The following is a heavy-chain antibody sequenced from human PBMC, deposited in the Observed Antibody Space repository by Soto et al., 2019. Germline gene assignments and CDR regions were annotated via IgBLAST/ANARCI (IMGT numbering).Heavy chain of an antibody. D-gene: IGHD1-26*01. J-gene: IGHJ6*02. CDR2: IWHDGNNK. Sequence: QAVGSLRLSCAASGFTFSNYGMHWVRQAPGKGLEWVAIIWHDGNNKYYADSVRGRFIISRDNSKNRLYLQMNSLRAEDTAVYYCASDLVGASDSYGLDVWGQGTPVTVSS. V-gene: IGHV3-33*01. CDR3: ASDLVGASDSYGLDV. CDR1: GFTFSNYG.